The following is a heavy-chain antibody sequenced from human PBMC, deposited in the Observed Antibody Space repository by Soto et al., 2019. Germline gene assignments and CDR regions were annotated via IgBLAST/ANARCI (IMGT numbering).Heavy chain of an antibody. J-gene: IGHJ6*02. V-gene: IGHV3-72*01. CDR2: SKNKANSYTT. CDR3: TSAVSATRASGLDV. CDR1: GFIFSDHY. Sequence: EVQLVESGGGLVQPGGSLRLSCAASGFIFSDHYMDWVRQAPGKGLEWLGRSKNKANSYTTDYAASVKGRFTVSRDDSKNSLYLQMNSLKTEDTAVYYCTSAVSATRASGLDVWGQGTTVTVSS. D-gene: IGHD2-15*01.